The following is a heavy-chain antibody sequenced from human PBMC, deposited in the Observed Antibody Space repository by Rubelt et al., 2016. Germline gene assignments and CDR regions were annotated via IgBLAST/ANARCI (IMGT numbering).Heavy chain of an antibody. V-gene: IGHV4-59*12. D-gene: IGHD3-22*01. Sequence: IGYIYYSGSTNYNPSLKSRATISVDRSKNQFTLRLSSVTAADTAVFYCGRGGGIGVTDSWGQGTLVTVSS. CDR2: IYYSGST. CDR3: GRGGGIGVTDS. J-gene: IGHJ4*02.